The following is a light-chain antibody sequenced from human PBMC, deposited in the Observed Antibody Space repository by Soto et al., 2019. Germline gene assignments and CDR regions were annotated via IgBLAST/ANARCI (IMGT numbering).Light chain of an antibody. CDR2: AAS. Sequence: IVMTQSPSSLSASVGDRVTITCRASQSISSYLNWYQQKPGKAPELLIYAASSLQSGVPSRFSGSGSGTDFTLTISSLQPEDFATYYCQQSYSTPLTFGGGTKVDIK. J-gene: IGKJ4*01. CDR1: QSISSY. CDR3: QQSYSTPLT. V-gene: IGKV1-39*01.